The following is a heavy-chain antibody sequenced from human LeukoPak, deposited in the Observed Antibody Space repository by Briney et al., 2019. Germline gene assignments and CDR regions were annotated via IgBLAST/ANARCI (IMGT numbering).Heavy chain of an antibody. D-gene: IGHD3-10*01. V-gene: IGHV3-48*03. CDR2: ISASGNPM. J-gene: IGHJ4*02. Sequence: GGSLRLSCAASGFTFSNYEMNWVRQAPGKGLEWISYISASGNPMFYADSVKGRFTISRDNAKTSLYLQMNSLRAEDTAIYYCAKDGGSGILYWGQGTLVTVSS. CDR1: GFTFSNYE. CDR3: AKDGGSGILY.